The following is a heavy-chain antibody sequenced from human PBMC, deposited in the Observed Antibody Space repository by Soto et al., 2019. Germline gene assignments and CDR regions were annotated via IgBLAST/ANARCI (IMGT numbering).Heavy chain of an antibody. CDR3: ARRPVTYYFDY. Sequence: GGSLRLSCAASGFTFSNYAMHWVRQAPGKGLEWVAVISYDGSNKYYADSVKGRFTTSRDNSKNTLYLQMNSLRAEDTAVYYCARRPVTYYFDYWGQGTLVTVSS. CDR2: ISYDGSNK. D-gene: IGHD4-17*01. V-gene: IGHV3-30-3*01. J-gene: IGHJ4*02. CDR1: GFTFSNYA.